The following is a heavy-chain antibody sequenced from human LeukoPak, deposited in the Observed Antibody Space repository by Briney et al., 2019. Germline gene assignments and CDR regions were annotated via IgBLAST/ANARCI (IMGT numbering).Heavy chain of an antibody. CDR1: GFTFSSYS. J-gene: IGHJ4*02. CDR2: ISSSSSYI. V-gene: IGHV3-21*01. D-gene: IGHD6-19*01. Sequence: PGGSLRLSCAASGFTFSSYSMNWVRQAPGKGLEWVSSISSSSSYIYYADSVKGRFTISRDNAKNSLYLQMNSLRAEDTAVYYCARVVVAVAGPIDYWGQGTLVTVSS. CDR3: ARVVVAVAGPIDY.